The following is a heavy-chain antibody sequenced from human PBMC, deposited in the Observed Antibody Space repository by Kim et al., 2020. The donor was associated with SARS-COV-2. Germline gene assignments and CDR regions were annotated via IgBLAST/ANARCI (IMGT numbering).Heavy chain of an antibody. CDR3: AKVLFGGYYYGMDV. Sequence: GGSLRLSCAASGFTFDDYAMHWVRQAPGKGLEWVSGISWNSGSIGYADSVKGRFTISRDNAKNSLYLQMNSLRAEDTALYYCAKVLFGGYYYGMDVWGQG. D-gene: IGHD3-10*01. CDR1: GFTFDDYA. J-gene: IGHJ6*02. CDR2: ISWNSGSI. V-gene: IGHV3-9*01.